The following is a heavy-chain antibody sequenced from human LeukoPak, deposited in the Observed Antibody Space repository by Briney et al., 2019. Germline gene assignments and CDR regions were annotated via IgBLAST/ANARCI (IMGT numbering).Heavy chain of an antibody. Sequence: PGGSPRLSCAASGFTFSSYSMNWVRQAPGKGLEWMSYITYTSGTLYYAASVKGRFTISRDNAKNSLYLQMSSLRDEDTAVYYCARDLEVPGGNRLFDYWGQGTLVTVSS. CDR1: GFTFSSYS. J-gene: IGHJ4*02. CDR2: ITYTSGTL. V-gene: IGHV3-48*02. CDR3: ARDLEVPGGNRLFDY. D-gene: IGHD4-23*01.